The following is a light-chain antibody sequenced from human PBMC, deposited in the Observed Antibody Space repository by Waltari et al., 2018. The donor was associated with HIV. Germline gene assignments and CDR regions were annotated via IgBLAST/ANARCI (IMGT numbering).Light chain of an antibody. CDR3: QQYKSYSLT. V-gene: IGKV1-5*03. Sequence: DIQMTQSPAPLSASVGDRVIITCRSSQNVDTWLAWYQQRPGSAPKVLIYKTSTLQTGVPSRFSGSGSGTEFSLTISSLQPDDFATYYCQQYKSYSLTFGQGTRLEIK. CDR1: QNVDTW. J-gene: IGKJ5*01. CDR2: KTS.